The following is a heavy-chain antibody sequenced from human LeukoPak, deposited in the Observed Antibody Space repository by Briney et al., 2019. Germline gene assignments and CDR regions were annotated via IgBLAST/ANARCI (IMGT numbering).Heavy chain of an antibody. CDR3: ARQSPPHKHDY. V-gene: IGHV4-39*01. CDR1: GGSISSYY. Sequence: SETLSLTCTVSGGSISSYYWGWIRQPPGKGLEWIGSIYYSGSTYYNPSLKSRVTISVDTSKNQFSLKLSSVTAADTAVYYCARQSPPHKHDYWGQGTLVTVSS. CDR2: IYYSGST. J-gene: IGHJ4*02.